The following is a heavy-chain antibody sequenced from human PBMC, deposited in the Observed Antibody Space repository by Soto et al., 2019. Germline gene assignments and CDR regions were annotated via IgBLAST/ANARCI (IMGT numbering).Heavy chain of an antibody. CDR3: ARDGTLYDSSGYYYLY. D-gene: IGHD3-22*01. Sequence: SVKVSCKASGGTFSSYAISWVRQAPGQGLEWMGGIIPMFGKANYAQKFQDRITITADESTSTGYLELRSLRSEDTAMYYCARDGTLYDSSGYYYLYWGQGTLVTVSS. V-gene: IGHV1-69*13. CDR2: IIPMFGKA. CDR1: GGTFSSYA. J-gene: IGHJ4*02.